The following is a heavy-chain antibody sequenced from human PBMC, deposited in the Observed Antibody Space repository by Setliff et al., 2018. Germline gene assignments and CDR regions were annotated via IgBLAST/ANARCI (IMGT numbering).Heavy chain of an antibody. D-gene: IGHD1-1*01. V-gene: IGHV4-38-2*01. Sequence: ASETLSLTCDVSGISITSGHYWGWIRRPPGKGLEWIATIYHRGRTYYNPSLDSRVTISLDTSKNQYSLRLRSVTAADTAVYYCASPRRDDLDTPFDAFDLWGQGTKVTVSS. CDR2: IYHRGRT. CDR1: GISITSGHY. CDR3: ASPRRDDLDTPFDAFDL. J-gene: IGHJ3*01.